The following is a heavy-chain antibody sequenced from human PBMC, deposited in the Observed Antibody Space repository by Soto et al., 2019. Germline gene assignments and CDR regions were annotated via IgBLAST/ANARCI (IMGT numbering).Heavy chain of an antibody. CDR2: ISYDSTKT. CDR1: GFPFNGYV. D-gene: IGHD1-26*01. V-gene: IGHV3-30*03. CDR3: ARTRSAWSDFHYYSLDV. J-gene: IGHJ6*02. Sequence: GGSLRLSCASSGFPFNGYVRHWVRPGPGNGLEWVAFISYDSTKTYYADSVKGRFTISRDNSNSALYVQMNSLTGEDTAVYYCARTRSAWSDFHYYSLDVWGQGTTVTVSS.